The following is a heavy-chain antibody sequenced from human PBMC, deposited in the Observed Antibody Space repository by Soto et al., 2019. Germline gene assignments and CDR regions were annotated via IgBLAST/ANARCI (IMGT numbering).Heavy chain of an antibody. V-gene: IGHV1-18*01. CDR2: ISAYNGNT. CDR3: ARDAAGSWYYYYYGMDV. Sequence: ASVKVSCKASGYTFTSYGIRWVRQAPGQGLEWMGWISAYNGNTNYAQKLQGRVTMTTDTSTSTAYMELRSLRSDDTAVYYCARDAAGSWYYYYYGMDVWGQGTTVTVS. J-gene: IGHJ6*02. CDR1: GYTFTSYG. D-gene: IGHD6-13*01.